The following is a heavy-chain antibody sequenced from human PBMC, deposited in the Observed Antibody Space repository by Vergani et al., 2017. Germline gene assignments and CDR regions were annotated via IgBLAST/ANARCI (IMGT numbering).Heavy chain of an antibody. Sequence: QVQLVQSGAEVKKPGSSVKVSCKASGATFRSNTISWVRQVPGQGLEWMGRIIPVLGKTKYAQDFQGRLTITADTSTSTAYMELTSLRSDDTAVYYCARELVVVVPAAMRAWFDHWGQGTLVTVSS. V-gene: IGHV1-69*08. CDR2: IIPVLGKT. D-gene: IGHD2-2*01. CDR1: GATFRSNT. CDR3: ARELVVVVPAAMRAWFDH. J-gene: IGHJ5*02.